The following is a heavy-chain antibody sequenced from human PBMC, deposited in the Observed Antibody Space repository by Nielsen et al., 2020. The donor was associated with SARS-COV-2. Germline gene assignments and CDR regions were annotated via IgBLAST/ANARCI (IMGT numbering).Heavy chain of an antibody. CDR3: TDIPAD. CDR1: GFTFSLYA. Sequence: GESLKISCAASGFTFSLYAMSWVRQAPGKGLEWVSTIRSSGDITYYADSVKGRFTISRDNSKSTLFLQMNSLRAEDTALYYCTDIPADWGQGTLVTVSS. V-gene: IGHV3-23*01. CDR2: IRSSGDIT. J-gene: IGHJ1*01. D-gene: IGHD2-15*01.